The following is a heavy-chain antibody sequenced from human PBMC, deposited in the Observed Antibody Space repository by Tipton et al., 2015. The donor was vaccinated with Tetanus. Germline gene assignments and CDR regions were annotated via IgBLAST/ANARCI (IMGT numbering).Heavy chain of an antibody. Sequence: TLSLTCTVSGGSLSSGGYFWSWIRQHPGKGLEWILYIYYSGTTYYNPSLKSRVTISVDTSKNQFSLKLSSVTAADTAVYYCARGGIAAAGGGLDYWGQGTLVTVSS. CDR2: IYYSGTT. CDR1: GGSLSSGGYF. V-gene: IGHV4-31*03. J-gene: IGHJ4*02. CDR3: ARGGIAAAGGGLDY. D-gene: IGHD6-13*01.